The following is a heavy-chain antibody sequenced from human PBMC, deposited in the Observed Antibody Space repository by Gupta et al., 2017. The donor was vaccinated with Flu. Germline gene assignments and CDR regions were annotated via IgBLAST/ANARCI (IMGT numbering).Heavy chain of an antibody. V-gene: IGHV1-2*02. D-gene: IGHD2-2*01. CDR2: INPNSGGT. CDR1: GYTFTGYY. CDR3: ARGPYCSSTSCYVNWFDP. J-gene: IGHJ5*02. Sequence: QVQLVQCGAEVKKPGASVKVSCKASGYTFTGYYMHWVRQAPGQGLEWMGWINPNSGGTNYAQKFQGRVTMTRDTSISTAYMELSRLRSDDTAVYYCARGPYCSSTSCYVNWFDPWGQGTLVTVSS.